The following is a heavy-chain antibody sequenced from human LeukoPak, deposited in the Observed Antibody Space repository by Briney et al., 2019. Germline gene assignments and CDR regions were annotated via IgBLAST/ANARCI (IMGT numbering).Heavy chain of an antibody. D-gene: IGHD5-24*01. J-gene: IGHJ4*02. CDR2: INPNSGGT. CDR3: AAHVEMATITVY. CDR1: GYTFTGYY. V-gene: IGHV1-2*02. Sequence: ASVKVSCKASGYTFTGYYMHWVRQAPGQGLEWMGWINPNSGGTNYAQKFQERVTITRDMSTSTAYMELSSLRSEDTAVYYCAAHVEMATITVYWGQGTLVTVSS.